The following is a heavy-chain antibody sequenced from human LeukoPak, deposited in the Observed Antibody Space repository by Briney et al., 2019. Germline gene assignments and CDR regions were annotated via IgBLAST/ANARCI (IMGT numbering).Heavy chain of an antibody. Sequence: PGGSLRLSCAASGFTFSSYWMHWVRQAPGKGLVWVSRINSDGSSTSYADSVKGRFTISRDNAKNTLYLQMNSLRAEDTAVYYCARPSGRSHWNVWGQGTTVTVSS. CDR1: GFTFSSYW. J-gene: IGHJ6*02. V-gene: IGHV3-74*01. CDR3: ARPSGRSHWNV. D-gene: IGHD3-3*01. CDR2: INSDGSST.